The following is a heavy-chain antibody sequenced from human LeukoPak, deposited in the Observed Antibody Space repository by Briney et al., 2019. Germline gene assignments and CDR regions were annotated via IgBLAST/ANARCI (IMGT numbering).Heavy chain of an antibody. CDR2: ISSSGSTI. Sequence: PGASLRLSCAASGFTFSSYEMNWVRQAPGKGLEWVSYISSSGSTIYYADSVKGRFTISRDNAKNSLYLQMNSLRAEDTAVYYCASLSYCSGASCYKLKFDYWGQGTLVTVSS. CDR3: ASLSYCSGASCYKLKFDY. CDR1: GFTFSSYE. V-gene: IGHV3-48*03. D-gene: IGHD2-15*01. J-gene: IGHJ4*02.